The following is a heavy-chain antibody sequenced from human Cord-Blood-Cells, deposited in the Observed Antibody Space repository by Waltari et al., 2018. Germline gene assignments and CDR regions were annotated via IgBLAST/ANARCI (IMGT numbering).Heavy chain of an antibody. CDR3: ARGPPNY. J-gene: IGHJ4*02. CDR1: GYPFSRYS. CDR2: MNPNSGNT. Sequence: QVQLVQSGAEVKMPGASAQDSCQASGYPFSRYSVTWVRQATGQGLERMGWMNPNSGNTGYAQKFQGRVTITRNTSISTAYMELSSLRSEDTAVYYGARGPPNYWGQGTLVTVSS. V-gene: IGHV1-8*03.